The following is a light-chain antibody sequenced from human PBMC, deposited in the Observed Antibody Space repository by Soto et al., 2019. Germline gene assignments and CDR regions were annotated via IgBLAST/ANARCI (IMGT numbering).Light chain of an antibody. V-gene: IGKV3-20*01. Sequence: EIVLTQSPGTLSLSPGERATLSCRASQSVRSSYLAWYQQKLGQAPRLLIYGVSNRATGIPDRFSGSGSGTDFTLTISSLESEDFAVYYCQQYGTSPRTFGQGTKVDIK. CDR2: GVS. CDR1: QSVRSSY. CDR3: QQYGTSPRT. J-gene: IGKJ1*01.